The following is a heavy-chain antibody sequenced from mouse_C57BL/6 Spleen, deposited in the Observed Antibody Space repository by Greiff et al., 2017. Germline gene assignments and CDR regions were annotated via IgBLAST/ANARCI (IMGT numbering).Heavy chain of an antibody. CDR2: IYPGDGDT. D-gene: IGHD1-1*01. V-gene: IGHV1-82*01. CDR3: ANDHYGSSLDY. Sequence: QVQLQQSGAELVKPGASVKISCKASGYAFSSSWMNWVKQRPGKGLEWIGRIYPGDGDTNYNGKFKGKATLTADKSSSTAYMRLSSLTSEDSAVYMGANDHYGSSLDYWGQGTTLTVSS. CDR1: GYAFSSSW. J-gene: IGHJ2*01.